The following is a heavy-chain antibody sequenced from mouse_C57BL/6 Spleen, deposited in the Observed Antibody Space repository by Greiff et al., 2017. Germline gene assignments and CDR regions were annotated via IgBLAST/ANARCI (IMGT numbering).Heavy chain of an antibody. D-gene: IGHD2-4*01. CDR3: VIYYDYEAWFAY. CDR2: IHPNSGST. J-gene: IGHJ3*01. V-gene: IGHV1-64*01. CDR1: GYTFTSYW. Sequence: QVQLQQPGAELVKPGASVKLSCKASGYTFTSYWMHWVTQRPGQGLEWIGMIHPNSGSTNYNAKFKSKATLTVDKSSSTAYMQLSSLTYEDSAVYYCVIYYDYEAWFAYWGQGTLVTVSA.